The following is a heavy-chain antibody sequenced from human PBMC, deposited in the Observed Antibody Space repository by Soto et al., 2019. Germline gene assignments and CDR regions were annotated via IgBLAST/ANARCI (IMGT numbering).Heavy chain of an antibody. V-gene: IGHV1-18*01. CDR1: GYTFTSYG. Sequence: GASVKVSCKASGYTFTSYGITWVRQAPGQGLEWMGWISVYNGNTNYAQKFQGRVTMTTDTSTSTAYLELRSLRPDDTAVYYCARDRYDFWSGYSIVSWGQGTLVTVSS. CDR3: ARDRYDFWSGYSIVS. CDR2: ISVYNGNT. D-gene: IGHD3-3*01. J-gene: IGHJ4*02.